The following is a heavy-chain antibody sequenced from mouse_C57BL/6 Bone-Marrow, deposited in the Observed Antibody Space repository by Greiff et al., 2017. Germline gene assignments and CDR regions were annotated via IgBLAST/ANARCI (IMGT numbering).Heavy chain of an antibody. V-gene: IGHV1-31*01. CDR1: GYSFTGYY. J-gene: IGHJ1*03. Sequence: EVQLQQSGPELVKPGASVKISCKASGYSFTGYYMHWVKQSHGNILDWIGYIYPYNGVSSYNQKFKGKATLTVDKSSSTAYMALRSLTSEDSAVYDSASPLYYCGGYFDVCVTGTAVTVTS. CDR2: IYPYNGVS. D-gene: IGHD1-1*01. CDR3: ASPLYYCGGYFDV.